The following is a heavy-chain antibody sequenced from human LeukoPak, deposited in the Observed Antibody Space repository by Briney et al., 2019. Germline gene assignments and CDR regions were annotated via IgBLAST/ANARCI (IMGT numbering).Heavy chain of an antibody. CDR1: GFTFSSYS. D-gene: IGHD3-22*01. CDR2: ISSSSSYI. Sequence: GGSLRLSCAASGFTFSSYSMNWVRQAPGKGLEWVSSISSSSSYIYYADSVKGRFTISRDNSKNTLYLQMNGLRAEDTAVYYCAKGGGFGYYYDSSGYGSDYWGQGTLVTVSS. J-gene: IGHJ4*02. V-gene: IGHV3-21*04. CDR3: AKGGGFGYYYDSSGYGSDY.